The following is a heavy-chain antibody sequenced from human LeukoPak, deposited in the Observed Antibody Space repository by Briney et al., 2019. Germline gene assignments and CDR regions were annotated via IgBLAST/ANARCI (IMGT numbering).Heavy chain of an antibody. Sequence: PGGSLRLSCEASGFTFTSCAMHWVRQAPGKGLEWVSSISASGSGTFYTDSMSGRFTISRDNAKKTLFLQMKNLRLGDTALYYCAKGRDTSGRQNFDFWGQGTLVTVSS. J-gene: IGHJ4*02. D-gene: IGHD6-19*01. CDR3: AKGRDTSGRQNFDF. CDR2: ISASGSGT. V-gene: IGHV3-23*01. CDR1: GFTFTSCA.